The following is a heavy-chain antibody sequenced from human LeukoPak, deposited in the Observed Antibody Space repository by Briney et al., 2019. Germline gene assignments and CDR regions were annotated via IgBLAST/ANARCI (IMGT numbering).Heavy chain of an antibody. D-gene: IGHD3-10*01. CDR1: GSTFSSYA. J-gene: IGHJ3*02. CDR3: ARAPGSDAFDI. Sequence: SVNVSCKASGSTFSSYAISWVRQAPGQGLEWMGGIIPIFGTANYAQKFQGRVTITADESTSTAYMELSSLRFEDTAVYYCARAPGSDAFDIWAKGQWSPSLQ. V-gene: IGHV1-69*01. CDR2: IIPIFGTA.